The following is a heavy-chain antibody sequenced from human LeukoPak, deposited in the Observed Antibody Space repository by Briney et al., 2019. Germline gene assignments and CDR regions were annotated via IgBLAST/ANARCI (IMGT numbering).Heavy chain of an antibody. CDR1: GFTVSSNY. Sequence: RLSCAASGFTVSSNYMSWVRQAPGKGLEWVSVIYSGGSTYYADSVKGRFTISRDNSKNTLYLQMNSLRAEDTAVYYCARETTVTTAFDYWGQGTLVTVSS. V-gene: IGHV3-53*01. D-gene: IGHD4-17*01. CDR2: IYSGGST. CDR3: ARETTVTTAFDY. J-gene: IGHJ4*02.